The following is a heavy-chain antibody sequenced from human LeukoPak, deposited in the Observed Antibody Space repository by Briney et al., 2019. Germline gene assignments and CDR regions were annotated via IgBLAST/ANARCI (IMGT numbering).Heavy chain of an antibody. Sequence: SSETLSLTCTVSGGSVSSPSYYWSWIRQPPGKALEWTGYIYYSGSTNYNPSLKSRVIISVDMSKNQFSLKLSSVIAADTAVYYCARLPIVPAKNYYYYYYGMDVWGQGTTVTVSS. V-gene: IGHV4-61*01. CDR2: IYYSGST. J-gene: IGHJ6*02. CDR3: ARLPIVPAKNYYYYYYGMDV. CDR1: GGSVSSPSYY. D-gene: IGHD2-8*01.